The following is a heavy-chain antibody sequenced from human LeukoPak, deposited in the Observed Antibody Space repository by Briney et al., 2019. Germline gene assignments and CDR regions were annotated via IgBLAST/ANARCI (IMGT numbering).Heavy chain of an antibody. CDR2: IYPGDSDT. CDR1: GYRFNYW. CDR3: ARAGAGAPKYFLH. V-gene: IGHV5-51*01. D-gene: IGHD6-19*01. J-gene: IGHJ1*01. Sequence: GESLTISCKGSGYRFNYWIGWVRQMPGKGLEWMGVIYPGDSDTRYSPSFQGQVTISADKSISTAYLQWSSLKASDTAMYYCARAGAGAPKYFLHWGQGTLVTVSS.